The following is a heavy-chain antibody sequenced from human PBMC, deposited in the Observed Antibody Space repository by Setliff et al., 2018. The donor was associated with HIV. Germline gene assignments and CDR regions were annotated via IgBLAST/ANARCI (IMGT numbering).Heavy chain of an antibody. D-gene: IGHD3-10*01. V-gene: IGHV4-59*12. CDR1: GGSISNYY. CDR2: IYYSGST. CDR3: ARDYYDDTYYSPGIYYLYYMDV. J-gene: IGHJ6*03. Sequence: SETLSLTCTVSGGSISNYYWSWILHPPGKGLERIGYIYYSGSTNYNPSLKSRVTILVDTSKNRFSLNLTSVTAADTAVYYCARDYYDDTYYSPGIYYLYYMDVWGKGTTVTVSS.